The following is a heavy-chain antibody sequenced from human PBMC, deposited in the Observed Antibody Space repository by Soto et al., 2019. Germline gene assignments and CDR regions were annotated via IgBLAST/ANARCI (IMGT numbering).Heavy chain of an antibody. CDR1: GFAFSDYA. J-gene: IGHJ4*02. D-gene: IGHD6-19*01. V-gene: IGHV3-23*01. Sequence: EVQLLESGGGLVQPGGSLRLSCSASGFAFSDYAMSWVRQAPGKGLEWVSVISGNGGTTNYADSVKGRFTISRDSSKNTLYLQMNSLRAEDTAVYYCAKGVAVAGTFVYWGQGTLVTVSS. CDR3: AKGVAVAGTFVY. CDR2: ISGNGGTT.